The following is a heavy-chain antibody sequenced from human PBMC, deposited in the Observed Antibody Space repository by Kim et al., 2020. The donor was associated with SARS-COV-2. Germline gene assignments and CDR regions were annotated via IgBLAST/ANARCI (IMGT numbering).Heavy chain of an antibody. J-gene: IGHJ6*01. Sequence: GGSLRLSCAASGFTFSSYGMHWVRQAPGKGLEWVAVIYYDGSNKYYADSVKGRSTTSRDNTKTTLHLLMNSLTAEDTAVYYCAKELSTTYYYHYGMYVWG. CDR1: GFTFSSYG. V-gene: IGHV3-30*18. CDR3: AKELSTTYYYHYGMYV. CDR2: IYYDGSNK. D-gene: IGHD1-26*01.